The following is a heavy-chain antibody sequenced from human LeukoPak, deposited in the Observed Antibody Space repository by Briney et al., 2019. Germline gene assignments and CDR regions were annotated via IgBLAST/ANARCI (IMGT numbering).Heavy chain of an antibody. Sequence: SETLSLTCAAYGGSSSGYYWSWIRQPPGKGLEWIGEINHSGSTNYNPSLKSRVTISVDTSKNQFSLKLSSVTAADTAVYYCARGRYSSSWWVYWGQGTLVTVSS. CDR1: GGSSSGYY. CDR2: INHSGST. CDR3: ARGRYSSSWWVY. J-gene: IGHJ4*02. V-gene: IGHV4-34*01. D-gene: IGHD6-13*01.